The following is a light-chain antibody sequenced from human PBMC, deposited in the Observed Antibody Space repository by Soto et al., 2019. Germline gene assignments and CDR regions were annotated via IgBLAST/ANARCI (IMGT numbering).Light chain of an antibody. CDR3: KQRSNWPIT. Sequence: EIVLTQSPATLSLSPGVRATLSCRASQSVSSYLAWYQQKPGQAHRLLIYDAYNRATGIPARFSGSGSGTDFTLTISSLEPEDFAVYYCKQRSNWPITFGQGTRLEI. V-gene: IGKV3-11*01. CDR2: DAY. J-gene: IGKJ5*01. CDR1: QSVSSY.